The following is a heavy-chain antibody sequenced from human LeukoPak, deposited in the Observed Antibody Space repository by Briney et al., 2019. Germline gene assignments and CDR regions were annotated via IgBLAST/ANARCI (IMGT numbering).Heavy chain of an antibody. CDR1: GGTFSSYA. J-gene: IGHJ4*02. V-gene: IGHV1-18*01. Sequence: ASVKVSCKASGGTFSSYAISWVRQAPGQGLEWMGWISAYNGNTNYAQKLQGRVTMTTDTSTSTAYMELRSLRSDDTAVYYCARTITGMGDGYWGQGTLVTVSS. CDR2: ISAYNGNT. CDR3: ARTITGMGDGY. D-gene: IGHD1-20*01.